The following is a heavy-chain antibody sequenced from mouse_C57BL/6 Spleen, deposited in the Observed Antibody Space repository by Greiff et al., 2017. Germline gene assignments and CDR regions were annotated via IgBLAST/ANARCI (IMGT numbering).Heavy chain of an antibody. V-gene: IGHV1-64*01. D-gene: IGHD2-1*01. CDR1: GYTFTSYW. CDR3: ARETYGNSSFAY. Sequence: VQLQQPGAELVKPGASVKLSCKASGYTFTSYWMHWVKQRPGQGLEWIGMIHPNSGSTNYNEKFKSKATLTVDKSSSTAYMQLSSLTSEDSAVYYCARETYGNSSFAYWGQGTVVTVSA. J-gene: IGHJ3*01. CDR2: IHPNSGST.